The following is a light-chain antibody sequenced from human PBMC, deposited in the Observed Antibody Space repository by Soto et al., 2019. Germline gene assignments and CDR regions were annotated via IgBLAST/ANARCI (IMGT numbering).Light chain of an antibody. CDR3: QSYDSSLNGYV. J-gene: IGLJ1*01. V-gene: IGLV1-40*01. Sequence: QSVLTQPPSVSGAPGQRVSISCTGTSSNIGAGYHVHWYQQLPGTAPKLLIYGNSNRPSGVPDRFSGSNSGTSASLAITGLQAEDEADYSCQSYDSSLNGYVFGTGTKLTVL. CDR2: GNS. CDR1: SSNIGAGYH.